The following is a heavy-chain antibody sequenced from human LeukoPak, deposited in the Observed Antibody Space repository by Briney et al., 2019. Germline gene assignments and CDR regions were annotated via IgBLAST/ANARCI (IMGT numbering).Heavy chain of an antibody. CDR3: ARGQGYSSSEADY. Sequence: ASVKVSCKASGYTFTGYYMHWVRQAPGQGLERMGWINPNSGGTNYAQKFQGRVTMTRDTSISTAYMELSRLRSDDTAVYYCARGQGYSSSEADYWGQGTLVTVSS. J-gene: IGHJ4*02. D-gene: IGHD6-13*01. CDR2: INPNSGGT. V-gene: IGHV1-2*02. CDR1: GYTFTGYY.